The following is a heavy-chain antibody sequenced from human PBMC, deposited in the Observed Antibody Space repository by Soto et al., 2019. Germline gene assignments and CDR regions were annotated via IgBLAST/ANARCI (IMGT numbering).Heavy chain of an antibody. CDR1: GYIFTTYG. Sequence: QVHLVQSGAEVKKPGASVKVSCKGSGYIFTTYGITWVRQAPGQGLEWMGWISAHNGNTNYAQKLQGRVTVTRDTCTSTAYMELRNLRSDDTAVYYCERGRYGDYWGQGALVTGSS. CDR2: ISAHNGNT. V-gene: IGHV1-18*01. CDR3: ERGRYGDY. D-gene: IGHD1-1*01. J-gene: IGHJ4*02.